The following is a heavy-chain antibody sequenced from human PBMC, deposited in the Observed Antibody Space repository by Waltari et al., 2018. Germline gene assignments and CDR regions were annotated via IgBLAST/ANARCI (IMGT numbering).Heavy chain of an antibody. J-gene: IGHJ2*01. CDR2: INAGNGNT. CDR3: ARDPGPIAAAGRGWYFDL. CDR1: GYTFTSYA. V-gene: IGHV1-3*01. Sequence: QVQLVQSGAEVKKPGASVKVSCKASGYTFTSYAMHWVRQAPGQRLEWMGWINAGNGNTKDSQKFQGRVTITRDTSASTAYMELSSLRSEDTAVYYCARDPGPIAAAGRGWYFDLWGRGTLVTVSS. D-gene: IGHD6-13*01.